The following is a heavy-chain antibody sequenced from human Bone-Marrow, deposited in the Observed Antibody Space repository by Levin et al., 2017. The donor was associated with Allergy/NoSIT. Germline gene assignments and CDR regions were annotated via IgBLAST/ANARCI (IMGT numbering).Heavy chain of an antibody. CDR1: GASVSSNSAA. D-gene: IGHD6-19*01. Sequence: SETLSLTCAISGASVSSNSAAWNWIRQSPSRGLEWLGRTYYRSKWYNDYAVSVKSRITINPDTSKNQFSLQLNSVTPEDTAVYYCARVGDLDVGVAVHWFDPWGQGTLVTVSS. CDR2: TYYRSKWYN. CDR3: ARVGDLDVGVAVHWFDP. J-gene: IGHJ5*02. V-gene: IGHV6-1*01.